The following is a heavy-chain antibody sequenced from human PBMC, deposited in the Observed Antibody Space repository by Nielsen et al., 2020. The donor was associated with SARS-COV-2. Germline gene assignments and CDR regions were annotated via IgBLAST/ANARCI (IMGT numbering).Heavy chain of an antibody. V-gene: IGHV3-23*01. Sequence: GESLKISCVGSGFIFSSYTMHWVRQAPGKGLEWVSGISGGGSTFYAESVRGRFTVSRENFRNTLYLEMNSLRVEDTALYYCASEVGGSYRDFDYWGQGILVTDSS. J-gene: IGHJ4*02. CDR2: ISGGGST. CDR3: ASEVGGSYRDFDY. D-gene: IGHD3-16*02. CDR1: GFIFSSYT.